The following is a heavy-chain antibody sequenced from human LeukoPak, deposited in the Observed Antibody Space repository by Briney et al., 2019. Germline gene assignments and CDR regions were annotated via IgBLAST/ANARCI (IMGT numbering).Heavy chain of an antibody. CDR2: INHSGST. Sequence: SETLSLTCAVYGGSFSGYYWSWIRQPPGKGLEWIGEINHSGSTNYNPSLKSRVTISMDTSKKQFSVKLSSVTAADTAVYYCARIYYSSSWYYYYYYMDVWGKGTTVTVSS. V-gene: IGHV4-34*01. CDR1: GGSFSGYY. D-gene: IGHD6-13*01. CDR3: ARIYYSSSWYYYYYYMDV. J-gene: IGHJ6*03.